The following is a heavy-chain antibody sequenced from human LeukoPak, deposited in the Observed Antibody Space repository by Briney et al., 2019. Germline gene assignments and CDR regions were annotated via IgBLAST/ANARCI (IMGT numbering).Heavy chain of an antibody. CDR2: MNPNSGNT. J-gene: IGHJ4*02. D-gene: IGHD3-10*01. CDR1: GYTLTSYD. CDR3: ARSRFGELSEFY. Sequence: ASVKVSCKASGYTLTSYDINWVRQATGQGLEWMGWMNPNSGNTGYAQKFQGRVTMTRNTSISTAYMELSSLRSEDTAVYYCARSRFGELSEFYWGQGTLVTVSS. V-gene: IGHV1-8*01.